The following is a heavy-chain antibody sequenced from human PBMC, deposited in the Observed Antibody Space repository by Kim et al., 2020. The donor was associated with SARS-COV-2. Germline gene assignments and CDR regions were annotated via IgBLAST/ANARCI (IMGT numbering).Heavy chain of an antibody. J-gene: IGHJ4*02. D-gene: IGHD1-26*01. Sequence: GSTYYADSVKGRFTISRHNSKNTLYLQMNSLRAEDTAVYYCARDGRVGDYWGQGTLVTVSS. V-gene: IGHV3-53*04. CDR3: ARDGRVGDY. CDR2: GST.